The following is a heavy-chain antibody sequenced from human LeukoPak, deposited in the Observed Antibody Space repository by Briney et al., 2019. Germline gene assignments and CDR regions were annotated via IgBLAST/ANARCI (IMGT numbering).Heavy chain of an antibody. CDR2: IHPNSGGT. J-gene: IGHJ4*02. Sequence: GASVKVSCKASGYTFSGYYLHWVRQAPGQGLEWMGRIHPNSGGTNFAQKFQGRVTMTRDTSISTAYVELSSLRSDDTAVYYCARVNDVYCSGGSCYDYWGQGTLVTVSS. V-gene: IGHV1-2*06. CDR3: ARVNDVYCSGGSCYDY. D-gene: IGHD2-15*01. CDR1: GYTFSGYY.